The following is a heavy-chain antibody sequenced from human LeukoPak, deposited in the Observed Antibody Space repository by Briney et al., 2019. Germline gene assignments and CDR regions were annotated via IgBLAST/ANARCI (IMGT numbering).Heavy chain of an antibody. CDR2: ITSSSNI. D-gene: IGHD3-10*01. CDR1: GFTFSSYS. Sequence: GGSLRLSCAASGFTFSSYSMNWVRQAPGKGLEWVSHITSSSNIYYADSVKGRFTISRDNAKNSLYLQMNSLRAEDTAVYYCARGPMVRTNLFDYWGQGTLVTVSS. CDR3: ARGPMVRTNLFDY. J-gene: IGHJ4*02. V-gene: IGHV3-48*01.